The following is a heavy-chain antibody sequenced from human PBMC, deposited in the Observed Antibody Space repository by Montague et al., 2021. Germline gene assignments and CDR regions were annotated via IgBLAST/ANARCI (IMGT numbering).Heavy chain of an antibody. CDR3: AKNRAAPGRCSFDC. Sequence: SLRLSCAASGFTFSGYAMSWVRQAPGKGLEWVSGTSATGGGTFYADSVKGRFIISRDNSKNTLFLQMNSLRADDTAVYYCAKNRAAPGRCSFDCWGQGTLVTVSS. CDR1: GFTFSGYA. D-gene: IGHD6-13*01. V-gene: IGHV3-23*01. J-gene: IGHJ4*02. CDR2: TSATGGGT.